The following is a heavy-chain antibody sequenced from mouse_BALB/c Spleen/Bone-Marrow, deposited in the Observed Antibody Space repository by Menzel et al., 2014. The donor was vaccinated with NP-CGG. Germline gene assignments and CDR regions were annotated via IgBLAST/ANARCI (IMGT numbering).Heavy chain of an antibody. CDR3: ARGDYGSSYDYAMDY. J-gene: IGHJ4*01. V-gene: IGHV1-87*01. CDR1: GYTFTSYW. Sequence: LQQSGAELARPGASVKLSCKASGYTFTSYWMQWVKQRPGQGLEWIGAIYPGDGDTRYTQKFKGKATLTADKSSXTAYMQLSSLASEDSAVYYCARGDYGSSYDYAMDYWGQGTSVPVSS. D-gene: IGHD1-1*01. CDR2: IYPGDGDT.